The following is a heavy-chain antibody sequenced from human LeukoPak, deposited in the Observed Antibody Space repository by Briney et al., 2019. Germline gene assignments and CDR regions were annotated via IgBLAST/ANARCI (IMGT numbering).Heavy chain of an antibody. V-gene: IGHV4-34*01. CDR2: INHSGST. J-gene: IGHJ4*02. D-gene: IGHD3-10*01. Sequence: SETLSLTCAVYAGSFSGYYWSWIRQPPGKGLEWIGEINHSGSTNYNPSLKSRVTISVDTSKNQFSLKLSSVTAADTAVYYCARLPKNMVRGTYFDYWGQGTLVTVSS. CDR3: ARLPKNMVRGTYFDY. CDR1: AGSFSGYY.